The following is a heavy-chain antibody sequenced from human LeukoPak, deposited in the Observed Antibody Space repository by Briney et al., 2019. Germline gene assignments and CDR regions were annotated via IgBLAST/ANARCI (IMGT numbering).Heavy chain of an antibody. Sequence: SETLSLTCTVSGGSISSSSYYWGWIRQPPGKGLEWIGSIYYSGSTYYNPSLKSRVTISVDTSKNQFSLKLSSVTAADTAVYYCARDSSGWDFAYWGQGTLVTVSS. CDR1: GGSISSSSYY. CDR2: IYYSGST. CDR3: ARDSSGWDFAY. J-gene: IGHJ4*02. V-gene: IGHV4-39*07. D-gene: IGHD6-19*01.